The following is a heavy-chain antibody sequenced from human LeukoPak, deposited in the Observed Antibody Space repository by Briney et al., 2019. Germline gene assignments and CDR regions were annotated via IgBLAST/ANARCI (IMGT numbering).Heavy chain of an antibody. V-gene: IGHV4-39*07. J-gene: IGHJ5*02. CDR3: ARETQVPGDGANNWFDP. CDR2: IYYSGST. D-gene: IGHD7-27*01. CDR1: GGSISSSSYY. Sequence: SETLSLTCTVSGGSISSSSYYWGWIRQPPGKGLEWIGSIYYSGSTYYNPSLKSRVTISVDTSKNQFSLKLSSVTAADTAVYYCARETQVPGDGANNWFDPWGQGTLVTVSS.